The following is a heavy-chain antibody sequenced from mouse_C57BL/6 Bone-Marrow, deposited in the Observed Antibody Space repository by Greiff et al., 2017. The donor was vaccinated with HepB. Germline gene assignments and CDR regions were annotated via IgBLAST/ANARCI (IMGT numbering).Heavy chain of an antibody. J-gene: IGHJ1*03. CDR1: GYSITSGYY. V-gene: IGHV3-6*01. D-gene: IGHD3-3*01. CDR2: ISYDGSN. CDR3: ARVKGHWYFDV. Sequence: DVQLQESGPGLVKPSQSLSLTCSVTGYSITSGYYWNWLRQFPGNKLEWMGYISYDGSNNYNPSLKNRISITRDTSKNQFFLKLNSVTTEDTATYYCARVKGHWYFDVWGTGTTVTVSS.